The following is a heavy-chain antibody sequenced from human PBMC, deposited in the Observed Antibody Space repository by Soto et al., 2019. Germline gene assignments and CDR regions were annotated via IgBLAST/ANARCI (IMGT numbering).Heavy chain of an antibody. V-gene: IGHV3-30-3*01. Sequence: QVQLVESGGGVVQPGRSLRLSCSASGFTFSTFAVHWVRQAPGKGLEWVAIISSDGYTKYYTDSVKGRFTISRDNSKNTLFLQMNGLRTEDTAIYYCARAPNSRLDYWGEGTLVSVSS. CDR1: GFTFSTFA. CDR3: ARAPNSRLDY. CDR2: ISSDGYTK. J-gene: IGHJ4*02. D-gene: IGHD2-21*01.